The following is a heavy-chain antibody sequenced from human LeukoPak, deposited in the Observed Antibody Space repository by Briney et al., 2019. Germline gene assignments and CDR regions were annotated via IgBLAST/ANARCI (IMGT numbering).Heavy chain of an antibody. Sequence: GGSLRLSCAASGFTVSSNYMSWVRQAPGKGLEWVSVIYSGGSTYYADSVKGRFTISRDNSKNTLYLQMNSLRAEDTAVYYCARGGCSGTSCYPRRGWFDPWGQGTLVTVSS. CDR2: IYSGGST. J-gene: IGHJ5*02. D-gene: IGHD2-2*01. CDR3: ARGGCSGTSCYPRRGWFDP. V-gene: IGHV3-53*01. CDR1: GFTVSSNY.